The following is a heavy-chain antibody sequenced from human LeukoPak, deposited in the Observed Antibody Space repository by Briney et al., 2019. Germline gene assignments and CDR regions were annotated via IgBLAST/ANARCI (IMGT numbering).Heavy chain of an antibody. Sequence: GGSLKLSCAASGFTFSSYSINWVRQAPGKGLEWVSSISSSGSYIYYADSVKGRFTISRDNAKNSLYLQMNSLRAEDTAVYYCARDTTYDFWGQGTLVTVSS. CDR1: GFTFSSYS. CDR3: ARDTTYDF. CDR2: ISSSGSYI. J-gene: IGHJ4*02. V-gene: IGHV3-21*01. D-gene: IGHD3-3*01.